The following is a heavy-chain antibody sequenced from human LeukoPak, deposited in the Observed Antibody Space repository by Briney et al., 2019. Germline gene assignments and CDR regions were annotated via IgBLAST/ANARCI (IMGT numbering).Heavy chain of an antibody. Sequence: SETLSLTCTVSGGSISSYYWSWIRQPPGKGLEGIGYIYYSGSTNYNPSLKSRVTISVDTSKNQFSLKLSSATAADTAVYYCARTRNYYYDFDYWGQGTLVTVSS. CDR1: GGSISSYY. CDR2: IYYSGST. D-gene: IGHD3-22*01. V-gene: IGHV4-59*01. CDR3: ARTRNYYYDFDY. J-gene: IGHJ4*02.